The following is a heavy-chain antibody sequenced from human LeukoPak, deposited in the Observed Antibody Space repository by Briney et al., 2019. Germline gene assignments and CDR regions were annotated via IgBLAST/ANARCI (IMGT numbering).Heavy chain of an antibody. CDR1: GYTFINYA. J-gene: IGHJ5*02. Sequence: ASVKVSCKASGYTFINYAISWVRQAPGQGLEWMGEVIPKFDAPNYAQKFQGRITIIADESSNTAFMELSRLRSEDTAVYYCVRDGRDYFEGARWFDPWGQGTLVTVSS. CDR3: VRDGRDYFEGARWFDP. D-gene: IGHD2/OR15-2a*01. V-gene: IGHV1-69*13. CDR2: VIPKFDAP.